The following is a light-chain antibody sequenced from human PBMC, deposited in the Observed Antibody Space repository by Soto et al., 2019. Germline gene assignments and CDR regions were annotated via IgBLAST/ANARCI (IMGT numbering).Light chain of an antibody. Sequence: QAVLTQSPSASASLGASVKLTCTLSSGHGSYAIAWHQQQPEKGPRYLMNLNSDGSHSKGDGIPDRFSGSSSGAERYLTISSLQSEDEADYYCQTWGTGFRVFGGGTKLTVL. J-gene: IGLJ3*02. CDR3: QTWGTGFRV. V-gene: IGLV4-69*01. CDR2: LNSDGSH. CDR1: SGHGSYA.